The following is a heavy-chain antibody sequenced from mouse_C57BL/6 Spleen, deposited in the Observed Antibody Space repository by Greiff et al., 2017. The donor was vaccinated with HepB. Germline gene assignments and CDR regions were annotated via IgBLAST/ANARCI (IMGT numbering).Heavy chain of an antibody. J-gene: IGHJ1*03. CDR3: ARGPELYGSSYGYFDV. CDR1: GYTFTDYY. CDR2: IYPGSGNT. V-gene: IGHV1-76*01. D-gene: IGHD1-1*01. Sequence: QVQLQQSGAELVRPGASVKLSCKASGYTFTDYYINRVKQRPGQGLEWIARIYPGSGNTYYNEKFKGKATLTAEKSSSTAYMQLSSLTSEDSAVYFCARGPELYGSSYGYFDVWGTGTTVTVSS.